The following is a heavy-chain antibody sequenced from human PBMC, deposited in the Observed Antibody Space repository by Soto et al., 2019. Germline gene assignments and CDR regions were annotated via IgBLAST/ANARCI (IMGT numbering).Heavy chain of an antibody. V-gene: IGHV1-69*13. Sequence: SVKVSCKASGGTFSSYAISWVRQAPGQGLEWMGGIIPIFGTANYAQKFQGRVTITADESTSTAYMELSSLRSEDTAVYYCARSRIAAAGTPYPSNWFDPWGQGTLVTVSS. D-gene: IGHD6-13*01. J-gene: IGHJ5*02. CDR1: GGTFSSYA. CDR2: IIPIFGTA. CDR3: ARSRIAAAGTPYPSNWFDP.